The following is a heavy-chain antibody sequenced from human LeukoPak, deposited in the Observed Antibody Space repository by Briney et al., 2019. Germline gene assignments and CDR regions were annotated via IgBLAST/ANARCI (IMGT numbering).Heavy chain of an antibody. Sequence: SETLSLTCTVSRGSMSNEYCSWIRQPPGKGLEWIGYVHYSGSTDYNPSLKSRVTISVDTSKNQFYLRLTSVTAADTAIYYCARHTGNSRFDPWGQGSLVIVSS. J-gene: IGHJ5*02. CDR1: RGSMSNEY. D-gene: IGHD2-8*02. V-gene: IGHV4-59*08. CDR3: ARHTGNSRFDP. CDR2: VHYSGST.